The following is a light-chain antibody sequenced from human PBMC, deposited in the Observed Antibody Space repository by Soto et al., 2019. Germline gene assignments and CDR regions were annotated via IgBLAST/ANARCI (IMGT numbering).Light chain of an antibody. CDR1: QSVIYSSNNKNY. J-gene: IGKJ2*01. CDR3: HQYYRTPYT. Sequence: DIVMTQSPDSLAVSLGERATINCKASQSVIYSSNNKNYLAWYQQKPGQPPKVVIYWASTRESGVPDRFSGSGSATDFTLTISSLQAEDEAVYYCHQYYRTPYTFGQGTKLEIK. V-gene: IGKV4-1*01. CDR2: WAS.